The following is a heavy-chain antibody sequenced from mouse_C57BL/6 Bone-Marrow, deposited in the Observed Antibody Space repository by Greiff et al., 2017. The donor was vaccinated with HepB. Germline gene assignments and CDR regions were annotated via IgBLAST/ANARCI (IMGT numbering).Heavy chain of an antibody. D-gene: IGHD2-1*01. CDR3: AGVYYPIRGAMDY. J-gene: IGHJ4*01. Sequence: EVQLKESVAELVRPGASVKLSCTASGFNIKNTYMHWVKQRPEQGLGWIGRIDPANGNTKYAPKFQGKATITADTSSNTAYLQLSSLTSEDTAIYYCAGVYYPIRGAMDYWGQGTSVTVSS. V-gene: IGHV14-3*01. CDR1: GFNIKNTY. CDR2: IDPANGNT.